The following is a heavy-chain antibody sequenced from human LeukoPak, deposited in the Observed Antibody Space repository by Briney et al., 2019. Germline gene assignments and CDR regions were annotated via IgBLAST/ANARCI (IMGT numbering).Heavy chain of an antibody. V-gene: IGHV3-23*01. CDR1: GFTFSSYD. CDR2: ISGSGGST. J-gene: IGHJ1*01. CDR3: AKGGGTSGCSGGSCSLYFQH. Sequence: SEGSLGLSCAASGFTFSSYDMSWVRQAPGKGLEWVSAISGSGGSTYYADSVQGRFTISRDNSKNTLYLQMNSLRAEDTAVYYCAKGGGTSGCSGGSCSLYFQHWGQGTLVTVSS. D-gene: IGHD2-15*01.